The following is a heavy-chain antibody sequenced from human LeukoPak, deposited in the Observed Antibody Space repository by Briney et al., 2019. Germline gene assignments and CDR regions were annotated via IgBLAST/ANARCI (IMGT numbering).Heavy chain of an antibody. V-gene: IGHV3-30*02. J-gene: IGHJ4*02. CDR3: AKDRMPTVTTLGDY. CDR2: IRYDGSNK. CDR1: GFTFSSYG. Sequence: GGSLRLSCAASGFTFSSYGMHWVRQAPGKGLEWVAFIRYDGSNKYYADPVKGRFTISRDNSKNTLYLQMNSLRAEDTAVYYCAKDRMPTVTTLGDYWGQGTLVTVSS. D-gene: IGHD4-17*01.